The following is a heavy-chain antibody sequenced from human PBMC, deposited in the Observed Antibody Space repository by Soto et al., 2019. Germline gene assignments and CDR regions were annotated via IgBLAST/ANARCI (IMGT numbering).Heavy chain of an antibody. D-gene: IGHD1-26*01. CDR2: IYYSGST. CDR1: GGSISSSSYY. J-gene: IGHJ6*02. V-gene: IGHV4-39*01. CDR3: ASPPGLGFYGMDV. Sequence: QLQLQESGPGLVKPSETLSLTCTVYGGSISSSSYYWGWIRQPPGKGLEWIGSIYYSGSTYYNPSLKSRVTISVDTSKNQFSLKLSSVTAADTAVYYCASPPGLGFYGMDVWGQGTTVTVSS.